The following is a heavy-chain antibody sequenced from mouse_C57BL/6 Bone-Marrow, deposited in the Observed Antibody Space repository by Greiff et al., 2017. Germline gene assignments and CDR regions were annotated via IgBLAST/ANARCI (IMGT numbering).Heavy chain of an antibody. D-gene: IGHD1-1*01. CDR2: IDPEDGET. Sequence: EVQLQQSGAELVKPGASVKLSCTASGFNIKDYYIHWVKQRTEQGLEWIGRIDPEDGETKYAPKFQVKATITEDTSSTTAYLQLSSLTSEDTAVYYCTRSLIYSGTNYWGQGTTLTVSS. V-gene: IGHV14-2*01. J-gene: IGHJ2*01. CDR3: TRSLIYSGTNY. CDR1: GFNIKDYY.